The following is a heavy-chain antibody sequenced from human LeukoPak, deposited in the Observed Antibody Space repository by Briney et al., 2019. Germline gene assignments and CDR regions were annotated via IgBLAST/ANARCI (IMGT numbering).Heavy chain of an antibody. CDR3: AKDARRSDGWYFFDH. J-gene: IGHJ4*02. V-gene: IGHV3-23*01. CDR1: GFAFSSQA. D-gene: IGHD6-19*01. Sequence: GGSLRLSRAASGFAFSSQAMGWVRQAPGKGLEWVSVISDSGDTTYYADSVKGRFTISRDNSKNTLYLQLNSLRAEDTAIYYCAKDARRSDGWYFFDHWGQGTLVTVSS. CDR2: ISDSGDTT.